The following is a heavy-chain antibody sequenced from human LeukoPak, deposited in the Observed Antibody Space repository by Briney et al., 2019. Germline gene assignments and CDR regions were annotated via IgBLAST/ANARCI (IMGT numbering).Heavy chain of an antibody. CDR2: IYRRGST. CDR3: ARHVQDLGIKV. V-gene: IGHV4-39*01. Sequence: SETLSLTCTVSGASISSSDSYWSWIRQPPGKGLEWIGSIYRRGSTSYNPSLKSRVTVSEGMSKNHLSMRLSSVTAADTAVYYCARHVQDLGIKVWGQGTTVTVSS. J-gene: IGHJ6*02. CDR1: GASISSSDSY.